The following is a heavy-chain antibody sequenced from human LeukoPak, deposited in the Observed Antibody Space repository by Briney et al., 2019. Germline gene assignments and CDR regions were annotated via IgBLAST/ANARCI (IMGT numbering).Heavy chain of an antibody. V-gene: IGHV1-2*06. CDR1: GYTFTGYY. J-gene: IGHJ3*02. CDR3: ASLHIVVVPAATNDAFDI. Sequence: ASVKVSCKASGYTFTGYYMHWVRQAPEQGLEWMGRINPNSGGTNYAQKFQGRVTMTRDTSISTAYMELSRLRSDDTAVYYCASLHIVVVPAATNDAFDIWGQGTMVTVSS. CDR2: INPNSGGT. D-gene: IGHD2-2*01.